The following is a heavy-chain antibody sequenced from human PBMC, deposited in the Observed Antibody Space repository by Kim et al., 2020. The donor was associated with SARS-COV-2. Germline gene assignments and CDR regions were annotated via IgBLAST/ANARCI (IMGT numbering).Heavy chain of an antibody. CDR1: GYTFTSYA. CDR3: ARGPDLRYYDILTGYYNPNYYYYYGMDV. Sequence: ASVKVSCKASGYTFTSYAMNWVRQAPGQGLEWMGWINTNTGNTTYAQGLPGRFVFSLDTSVSTAYLQMSSLKAEDTAVYYCARGPDLRYYDILTGYYNPNYYYYYGMDVWGQGTTVTVSS. CDR2: INTNTGNT. J-gene: IGHJ6*02. V-gene: IGHV7-4-1*02. D-gene: IGHD3-9*01.